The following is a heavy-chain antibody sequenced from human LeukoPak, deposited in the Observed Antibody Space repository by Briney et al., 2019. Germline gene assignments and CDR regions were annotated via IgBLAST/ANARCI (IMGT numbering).Heavy chain of an antibody. D-gene: IGHD6-19*01. J-gene: IGHJ1*01. CDR3: AKDWNSPVAGTGYFQH. Sequence: GGSLRLSCAASGFTFNNAWMNWVRQAPGKGLEWVGRIKSKNVGGTTDYAAPVKGRFTISRDDSKDTVYLQMNSLKIEDTAIYYCAKDWNSPVAGTGYFQHWGQGTLVTVSS. CDR2: IKSKNVGGTT. V-gene: IGHV3-15*01. CDR1: GFTFNNAW.